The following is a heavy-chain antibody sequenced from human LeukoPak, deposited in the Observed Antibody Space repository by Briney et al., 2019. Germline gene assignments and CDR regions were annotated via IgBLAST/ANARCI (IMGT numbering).Heavy chain of an antibody. J-gene: IGHJ4*02. CDR2: INHSGST. CDR3: ARHLYDSSGYTTGGFDY. D-gene: IGHD3-22*01. Sequence: SETLSLTCAVYGGSFSGYYWSWIRQPPGKGLEWIGEINHSGSTNYNPSLKSRVTISVDTSKNQFSLKLSSVTAADTAVYYCARHLYDSSGYTTGGFDYWGQGTLVTVSS. V-gene: IGHV4-34*01. CDR1: GGSFSGYY.